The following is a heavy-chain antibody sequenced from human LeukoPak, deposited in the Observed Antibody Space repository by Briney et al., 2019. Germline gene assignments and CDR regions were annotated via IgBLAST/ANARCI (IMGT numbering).Heavy chain of an antibody. V-gene: IGHV1-2*02. J-gene: IGHJ3*02. Sequence: SVKVSCKASGYTFTGYYMHWVRQAPGQGLEWMGWINPNSGGTNYAQKCQGRVTMTRDTSISTAYMELSRLRSDDTAVYYCARVDDSSGYYPWAFDIWGQGTMVTVSS. CDR3: ARVDDSSGYYPWAFDI. D-gene: IGHD3-22*01. CDR2: INPNSGGT. CDR1: GYTFTGYY.